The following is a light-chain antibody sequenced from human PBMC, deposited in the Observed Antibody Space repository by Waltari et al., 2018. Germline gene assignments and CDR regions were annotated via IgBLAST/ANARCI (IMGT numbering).Light chain of an antibody. CDR1: QSVSTHI. CDR2: GGA. V-gene: IGKV3-20*01. Sequence: EIVLTQSPGTLSLSPGERATLSCSASQSVSTHILAWYAQQPAPAPRILIYGGARRAVGMLAGCCGGGSWTDFTLTISRLEPADFAVYYCQQYGSSPLTFGGGTKVEIK. J-gene: IGKJ4*01. CDR3: QQYGSSPLT.